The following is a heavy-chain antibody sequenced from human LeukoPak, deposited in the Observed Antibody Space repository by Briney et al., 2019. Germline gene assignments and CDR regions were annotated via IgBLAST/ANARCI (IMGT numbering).Heavy chain of an antibody. V-gene: IGHV4-31*03. CDR2: IYYSGST. Sequence: PSETLSLTCTVSGGSISSGGYYGSWIRQHPGKGLEWIGYIYYSGSTYYNPSLKSRVTISVDTSKNQFSLKLSSVTAADTAVYYCRGLRTYYFDYWGQGTLVTVSS. CDR1: GGSISSGGYY. D-gene: IGHD4-17*01. J-gene: IGHJ4*02. CDR3: RGLRTYYFDY.